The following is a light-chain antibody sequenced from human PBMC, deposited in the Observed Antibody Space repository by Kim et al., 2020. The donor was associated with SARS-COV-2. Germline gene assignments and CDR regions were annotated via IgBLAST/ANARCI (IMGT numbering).Light chain of an antibody. CDR1: SSDVGGYNS. J-gene: IGLJ3*02. CDR3: SSYAGSNILGV. Sequence: QSVTISCTGTSSDVGGYNSVSWYQQYPGKAPKLLIYNVSERPSGVPDRFSGSKSVNTASLTVSGLQAEDEADYYCSSYAGSNILGVFGGGTKLTVL. CDR2: NVS. V-gene: IGLV2-8*01.